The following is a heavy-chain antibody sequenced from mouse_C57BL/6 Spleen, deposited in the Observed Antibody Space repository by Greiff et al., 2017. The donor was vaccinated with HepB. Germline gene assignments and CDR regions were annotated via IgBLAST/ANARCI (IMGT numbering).Heavy chain of an antibody. J-gene: IGHJ1*03. Sequence: VKVVESGPGLVAPSQSLSITCTVSGFSLTSYAISWVRQPPGKGLEWLGVIRTGGGTNYNSALKSRLSISKDNSKSQVFLKMNSLQTDDTARYYCAREAPYYDGSSHYWYFDVWGTGTTVTVSS. CDR2: IRTGGGT. CDR3: AREAPYYDGSSHYWYFDV. V-gene: IGHV2-9-1*01. CDR1: GFSLTSYA. D-gene: IGHD1-1*01.